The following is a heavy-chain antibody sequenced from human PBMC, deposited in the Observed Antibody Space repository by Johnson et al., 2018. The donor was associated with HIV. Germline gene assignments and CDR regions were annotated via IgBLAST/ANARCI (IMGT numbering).Heavy chain of an antibody. J-gene: IGHJ3*01. V-gene: IGHV3-20*04. Sequence: VQLVESGGGVVRPGGSLRLSCAASGFSFDNNGMTWVRQAPGKGLEWVSGINWNGGSTGYADSVKGRFTISRDSSKNTLYLQMNSLRAADTAVYYCANSGLWGPMNWGQGTMVTVSS. CDR2: INWNGGST. CDR1: GFSFDNNG. D-gene: IGHD4/OR15-4a*01. CDR3: ANSGLWGPMN.